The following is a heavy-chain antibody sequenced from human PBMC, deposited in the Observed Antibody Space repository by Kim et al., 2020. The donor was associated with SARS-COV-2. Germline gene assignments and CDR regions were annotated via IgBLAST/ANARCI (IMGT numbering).Heavy chain of an antibody. CDR1: GGTFSSYA. CDR2: IIPIFGTA. CDR3: ARKRVPAAITDAFDI. D-gene: IGHD2-2*02. V-gene: IGHV1-69*13. J-gene: IGHJ3*02. Sequence: SVKVSCKASGGTFSSYAISWVRQAPGQGLEWMGGIIPIFGTANYAQKFQGRVTITADESTSTAYMELSSLRSEDTAVYYCARKRVPAAITDAFDIWGQGTMVTVSS.